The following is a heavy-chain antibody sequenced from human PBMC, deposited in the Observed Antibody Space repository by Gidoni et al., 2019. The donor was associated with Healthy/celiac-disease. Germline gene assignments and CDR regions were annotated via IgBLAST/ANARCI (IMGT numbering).Heavy chain of an antibody. J-gene: IGHJ6*02. D-gene: IGHD2-15*01. CDR1: GFTFSSYE. CDR2: ISSSGSTI. V-gene: IGHV3-48*03. CDR3: ARGYCSGGSCYQPYYYYYYGMDV. Sequence: EVQLVESGGGWVQHGGSLRISCAASGFTFSSYEMNWVRQAPGKGMEWVSYISSSGSTIYYADSVKGRLTISRDNAKNSLYLQMNSLRAEDTAVYYCARGYCSGGSCYQPYYYYYYGMDVWGQGTTVTVSS.